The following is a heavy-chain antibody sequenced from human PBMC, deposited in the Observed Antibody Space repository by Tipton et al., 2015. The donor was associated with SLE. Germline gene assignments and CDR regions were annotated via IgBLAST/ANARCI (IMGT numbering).Heavy chain of an antibody. Sequence: GLVKPSETLSLTCAVYGGSFSGYYWSWIRQPPGKGLEWIGEINHSGSTNYNPSLKSRVTISVDTSKNQFSLRLTSVTAADTAVYYCARTGYSSSWYSAEYFQHWGQGTLVTVSS. CDR1: GGSFSGYY. J-gene: IGHJ1*01. D-gene: IGHD6-13*01. CDR2: INHSGST. CDR3: ARTGYSSSWYSAEYFQH. V-gene: IGHV4-34*01.